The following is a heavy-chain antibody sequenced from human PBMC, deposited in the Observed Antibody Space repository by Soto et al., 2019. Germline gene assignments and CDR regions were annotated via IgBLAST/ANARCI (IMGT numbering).Heavy chain of an antibody. D-gene: IGHD5-18*01. V-gene: IGHV1-18*01. J-gene: IGHJ4*02. CDR1: GGTFSSYA. Sequence: ASVKVSCKASGGTFSSYAISWVRRAPGQGLEWMGWISAYNGTTNYAQKLQGRVTMTTDTSTSTAYMELRSLRSDDTAVYYCARDEDAAMPHFFDYWGQGTPVTVSS. CDR2: ISAYNGTT. CDR3: ARDEDAAMPHFFDY.